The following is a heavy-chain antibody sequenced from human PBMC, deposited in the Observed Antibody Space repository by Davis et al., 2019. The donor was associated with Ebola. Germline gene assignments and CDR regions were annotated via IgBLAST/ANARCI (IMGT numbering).Heavy chain of an antibody. V-gene: IGHV1-46*01. CDR3: SRVPYYDDSYGYPPSYFDY. D-gene: IGHD3-22*01. J-gene: IGHJ4*02. CDR1: GYAFTSYY. Sequence: AASVKVSCKASGYAFTSYYIHWVQQAPGQGLEWMGMINSRVGSTINAQKFQGRVTMTRDTSTSTVYMELSSLRSEDTAVYFCSRVPYYDDSYGYPPSYFDYWGQGTLVTVSS. CDR2: INSRVGST.